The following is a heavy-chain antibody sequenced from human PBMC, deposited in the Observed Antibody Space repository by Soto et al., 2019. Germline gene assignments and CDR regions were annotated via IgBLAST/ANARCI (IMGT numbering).Heavy chain of an antibody. CDR1: GGSVSSGSYY. CDR2: IYYSGST. J-gene: IGHJ4*02. CDR3: ARERTLQSVGGIFAVPDY. V-gene: IGHV4-61*01. Sequence: QVQLQESGPGLVKPSETLSLTCTVSGGSVSSGSYYWSWIRQPPGQGLEWIGYIYYSGSTNYNPPLKSRVTIAVDTSKNQFSLKLSSVTAADTAVYYCARERTLQSVGGIFAVPDYWGQGTLVTVSS. D-gene: IGHD2-15*01.